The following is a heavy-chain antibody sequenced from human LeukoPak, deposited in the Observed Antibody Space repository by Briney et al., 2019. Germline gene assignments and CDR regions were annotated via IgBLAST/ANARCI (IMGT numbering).Heavy chain of an antibody. Sequence: GGSLRLSCAASGFNFKTYAMHWVRQAPGKGLEWLAVITYDGNNKYYADSVKGRVTLSRDNPKKTLYLQMDNLIGEATAVYYCAREDRYGATYYLDYSGQGTLVTVSS. CDR3: AREDRYGATYYLDY. J-gene: IGHJ4*02. CDR2: ITYDGNNK. CDR1: GFNFKTYA. D-gene: IGHD4/OR15-4a*01. V-gene: IGHV3-30*04.